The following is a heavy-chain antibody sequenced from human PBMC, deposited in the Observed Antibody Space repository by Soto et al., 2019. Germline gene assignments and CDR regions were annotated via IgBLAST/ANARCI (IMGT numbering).Heavy chain of an antibody. CDR3: ARDRAVALIDY. J-gene: IGHJ4*02. D-gene: IGHD6-19*01. Sequence: QVQLVQSGAEVKKPGASVKVSCKASGYTFTSYGISWVRQAPGQGLEWMGWISAYNGNTKYAQKLQGRVTMTTDTSPSTAYMERRSMRSEDTAVYYCARDRAVALIDYWGQGTLVTVSS. CDR1: GYTFTSYG. V-gene: IGHV1-18*01. CDR2: ISAYNGNT.